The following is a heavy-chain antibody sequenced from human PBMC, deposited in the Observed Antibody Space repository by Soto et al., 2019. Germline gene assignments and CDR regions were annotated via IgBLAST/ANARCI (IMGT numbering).Heavy chain of an antibody. V-gene: IGHV3-23*01. D-gene: IGHD3-3*01. J-gene: IGHJ6*03. CDR1: GVAFSSYA. CDR3: AKVPDFWSGYYSGYMDV. CDR2: ISGSGGST. Sequence: GGSLILSCGSSGVAFSSYAMSWVRQAPGKGLEWVSAISGSGGSTYYADSVKGRFTISRDNSKNTLYLQMNSLRAEDTAVYYCAKVPDFWSGYYSGYMDVWGKGTTVTVSS.